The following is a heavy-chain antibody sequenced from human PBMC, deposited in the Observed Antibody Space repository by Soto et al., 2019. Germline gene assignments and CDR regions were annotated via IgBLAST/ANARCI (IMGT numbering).Heavy chain of an antibody. J-gene: IGHJ5*02. D-gene: IGHD2-15*01. CDR3: ARKIQLGYCSGGSCYWWFDP. CDR2: IYYSGST. CDR1: GGSISSGGYY. V-gene: IGHV4-31*03. Sequence: SETLSLTCTVSGGSISSGGYYLSWIRQHPGKGLEWIGYIYYSGSTYYNPSLKSRVTISVDTSKNQFSLKLSSVTAADTAVYYCARKIQLGYCSGGSCYWWFDPWGQGTLVTVS.